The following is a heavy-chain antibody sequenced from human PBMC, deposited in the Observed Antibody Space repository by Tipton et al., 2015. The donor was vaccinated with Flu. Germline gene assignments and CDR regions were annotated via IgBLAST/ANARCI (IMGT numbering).Heavy chain of an antibody. J-gene: IGHJ4*02. Sequence: TLSLTCAVSGYSISSGYYWGRVRQPPGKGLEWIGTIYHSGSTYYNPSLKSRLTMSVDTSKNQFSLKLSSVTAADTAVYYCARHTGDSVRGVIDYWGQGTLVTVSS. V-gene: IGHV4-38-2*01. CDR3: ARHTGDSVRGVIDY. D-gene: IGHD3-10*02. CDR1: GYSISSGYY. CDR2: IYHSGST.